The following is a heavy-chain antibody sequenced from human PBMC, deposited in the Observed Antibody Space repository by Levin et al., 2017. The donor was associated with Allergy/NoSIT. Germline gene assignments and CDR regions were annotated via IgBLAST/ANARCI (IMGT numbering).Heavy chain of an antibody. Sequence: SETLSLTCAVYGGSFSGYYWSWIRQPPGKGLEWIGEINHSGSTNYNPSLKSRVTISVDTSKNQFSLKLSSVTAADTAVYYCARTRPPGYYYYGMDVWGQGTTVTVSS. J-gene: IGHJ6*02. V-gene: IGHV4-34*01. CDR1: GGSFSGYY. CDR3: ARTRPPGYYYYGMDV. CDR2: INHSGST.